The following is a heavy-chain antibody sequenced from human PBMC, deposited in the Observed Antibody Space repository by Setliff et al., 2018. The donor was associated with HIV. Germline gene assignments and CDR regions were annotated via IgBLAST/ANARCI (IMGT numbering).Heavy chain of an antibody. J-gene: IGHJ3*01. D-gene: IGHD1-1*01. CDR3: ARIFVSTGAFDL. V-gene: IGHV3-13*01. CDR2: IGTAGDT. Sequence: LRLSCAASGFTFSRHDMHWIRQGPGKGLEWVSAIGTAGDTYYGASVKGRFIISRENAKSSMYLQMNSLRVGDSAVYYCARIFVSTGAFDLWGQGTLVTVSS. CDR1: GFTFSRHD.